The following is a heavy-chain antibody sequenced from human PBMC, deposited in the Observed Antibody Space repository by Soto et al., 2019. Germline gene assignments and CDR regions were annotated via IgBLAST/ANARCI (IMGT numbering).Heavy chain of an antibody. D-gene: IGHD5-12*01. V-gene: IGHV4-59*01. CDR2: IYYTGST. J-gene: IGHJ5*02. CDR3: ARRRDGYTGAWVDP. CDR1: GASISAFY. Sequence: PSETLSLTCTVSGASISAFYWTWIRQPPGRGLEWIGHIYYTGSTNYNPSLESRVTISLDTSKNQFSLKLASVTAADTAVYYCARRRDGYTGAWVDPWGQGHLVP.